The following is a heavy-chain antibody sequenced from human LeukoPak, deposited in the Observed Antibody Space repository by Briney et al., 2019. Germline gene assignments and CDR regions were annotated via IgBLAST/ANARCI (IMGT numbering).Heavy chain of an antibody. CDR2: VDPEDGET. Sequence: ASVKVSCKVSGYTFTDYYMHWVQQAPGKGLEWMGLVDPEDGETIYAEKFQGRVTITADTSTDTAYMELSSLRSEDTAVYYCATDAPGSGYYYDSSGYYHSGQGTLVTVSS. CDR3: ATDAPGSGYYYDSSGYYH. D-gene: IGHD3-22*01. V-gene: IGHV1-69-2*01. CDR1: GYTFTDYY. J-gene: IGHJ5*02.